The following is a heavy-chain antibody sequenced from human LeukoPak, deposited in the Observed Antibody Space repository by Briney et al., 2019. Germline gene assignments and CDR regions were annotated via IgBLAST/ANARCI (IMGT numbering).Heavy chain of an antibody. V-gene: IGHV3-23*01. CDR1: GFTLSSYA. CDR3: ASADCSSTSCYALDY. Sequence: GGSLRLSCAASGFTLSSYAMGWVRQAPGKGLEWVSAISGSGGSTYFADSVKGRFTISRDNSKNTLSLQMNSLRAEDTAVYYCASADCSSTSCYALDYWGQGTLVTVSS. D-gene: IGHD2-2*01. CDR2: ISGSGGST. J-gene: IGHJ4*02.